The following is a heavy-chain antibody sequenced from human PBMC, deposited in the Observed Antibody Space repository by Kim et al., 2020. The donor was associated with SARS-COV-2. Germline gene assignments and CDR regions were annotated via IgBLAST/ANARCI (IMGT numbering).Heavy chain of an antibody. V-gene: IGHV3-53*01. CDR2: IYSGGST. D-gene: IGHD3-10*01. Sequence: GGSLRLSCAASGFTVSSNYMSWVRQAPGKGLEWVSVIYSGGSTYYADSVKGRFTISRDNSKNTLYLQMNSLRAEDTAVYYCARGLLLWFGELLSPFAFDIWGQGTMVTVSS. CDR1: GFTVSSNY. J-gene: IGHJ3*02. CDR3: ARGLLLWFGELLSPFAFDI.